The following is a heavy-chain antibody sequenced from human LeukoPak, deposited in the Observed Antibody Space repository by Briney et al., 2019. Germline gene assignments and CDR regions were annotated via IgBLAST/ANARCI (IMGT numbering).Heavy chain of an antibody. CDR2: IWYDGSDK. D-gene: IGHD3-22*01. CDR1: GFTFSSYS. J-gene: IGHJ4*02. Sequence: GGSLRLSCAASGFTFSSYSMNWVRQAPGKGLEWVAVIWYDGSDKYYADSVKGRFSISRDNSKNTLYLQMNSLRAEDTAVYYCARELPPVVNFYFDSWGQGTLVTVSS. V-gene: IGHV3-33*08. CDR3: ARELPPVVNFYFDS.